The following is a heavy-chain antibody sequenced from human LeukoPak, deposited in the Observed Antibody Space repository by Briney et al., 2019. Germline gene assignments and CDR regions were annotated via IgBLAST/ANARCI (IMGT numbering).Heavy chain of an antibody. D-gene: IGHD3-10*01. V-gene: IGHV1-69-2*01. CDR1: GGTFSSDA. CDR3: ATGATMVRGVRAFQH. CDR2: VDPEDGET. J-gene: IGHJ1*01. Sequence: GASVKVSCKASGGTFSSDAISWVRQAPGKGLEWMGLVDPEDGETIYAEKFQGRVTITADTSTDTAYMELSSLRSEDTAVYYCATGATMVRGVRAFQHWGQGTLVTVSS.